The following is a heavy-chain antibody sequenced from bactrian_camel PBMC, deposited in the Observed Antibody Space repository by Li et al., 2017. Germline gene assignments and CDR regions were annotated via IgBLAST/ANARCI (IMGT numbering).Heavy chain of an antibody. CDR1: GYTVSSNC. Sequence: HVQLVESGGGSVQAGGSLRLSCAASGYTVSSNCMGWFRQAPGKKREGVAIIDTDGSTFYADSVAGRFTISQDTSAKNALYLQMNNLKPDDTAMYYCAEGRTVVDGCRGVEWGQGTQVTVS. CDR2: IDTDGST. CDR3: AEGRTVVDGCRGVE. D-gene: IGHD6*01. J-gene: IGHJ4*01. V-gene: IGHV3S53*01.